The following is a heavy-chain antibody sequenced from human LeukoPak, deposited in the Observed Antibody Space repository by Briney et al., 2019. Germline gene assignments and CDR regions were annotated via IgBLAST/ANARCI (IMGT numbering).Heavy chain of an antibody. J-gene: IGHJ4*02. Sequence: SSETLSLTCTVAGGSISSDVHYWDWIRQAPGKGLEWIGSLLYNGNTWYNPSLESRVTISVDTSENQFSLRLRSVTAADTAVYYCARDCSGGSCFSGPFEYWGQGTLVTVSS. CDR1: GGSISSDVHY. V-gene: IGHV4-39*02. CDR3: ARDCSGGSCFSGPFEY. CDR2: LLYNGNT. D-gene: IGHD2-15*01.